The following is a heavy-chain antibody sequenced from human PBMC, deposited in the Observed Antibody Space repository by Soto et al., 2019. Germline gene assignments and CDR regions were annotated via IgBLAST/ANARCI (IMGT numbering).Heavy chain of an antibody. Sequence: QPRLQESGPGLVKPAETLSLTCAVSGASISSTSYFWGWVRKTSEQGLGWIATISYNGNPFYNPALQSRVTISLDASKNEFSVKLRSVTAADSAVYYCAALLGHCSGGTCFFCCFDPWGQGTLVTVSS. CDR1: GASISSTSYF. CDR2: ISYNGNP. D-gene: IGHD2-15*01. J-gene: IGHJ5*02. CDR3: AALLGHCSGGTCFFCCFDP. V-gene: IGHV4-39*01.